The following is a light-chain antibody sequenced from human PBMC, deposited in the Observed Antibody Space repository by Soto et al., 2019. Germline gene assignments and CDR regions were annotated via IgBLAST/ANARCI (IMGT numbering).Light chain of an antibody. CDR2: DDS. CDR1: NIGRKS. CDR3: QVWDSTNDHFV. Sequence: SYELPQPPSVSVAPGQTARITCGGNNIGRKSVHWYQQKPGQAPVLAVFDDSDRPSGIPERFSGSNSGNTATLTISSVEAGDEADYFCQVWDSTNDHFVFGTGTKVTVL. V-gene: IGLV3-21*02. J-gene: IGLJ1*01.